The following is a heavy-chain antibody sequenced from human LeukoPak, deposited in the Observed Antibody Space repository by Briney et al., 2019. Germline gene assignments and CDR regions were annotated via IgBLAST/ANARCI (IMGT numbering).Heavy chain of an antibody. CDR3: ARDLAYGDDGL. D-gene: IGHD4-17*01. V-gene: IGHV3-21*01. Sequence: ASLRLSCAASGFTLSNYSMNWVRQAPGKGLEWVAFISSSSSYIFYADSLKGRFTISRDNAKNSLYLQMNSLRADDTAVYYCARDLAYGDDGLWGQGTLVTVSS. CDR1: GFTLSNYS. CDR2: ISSSSSYI. J-gene: IGHJ4*02.